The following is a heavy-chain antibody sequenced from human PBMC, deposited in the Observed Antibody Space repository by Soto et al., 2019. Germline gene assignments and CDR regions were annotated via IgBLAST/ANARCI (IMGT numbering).Heavy chain of an antibody. J-gene: IGHJ4*02. D-gene: IGHD3-9*01. CDR1: GFTFSSYG. Sequence: QVQLVESGGGVVQPGRSLRLSCAASGFTFSSYGMHWVRQAPGKGLEWVAVIWYDGSNKYYADSVKGRFTISRDNSKNKLYLQMNSLRAEDTAVYYCARDLSVFRYFDWLPIYWGQGTLVTVSS. CDR2: IWYDGSNK. V-gene: IGHV3-33*01. CDR3: ARDLSVFRYFDWLPIY.